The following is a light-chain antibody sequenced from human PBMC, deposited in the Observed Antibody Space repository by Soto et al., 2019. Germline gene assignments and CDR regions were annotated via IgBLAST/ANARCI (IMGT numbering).Light chain of an antibody. J-gene: IGLJ2*01. CDR2: GSS. Sequence: QSVLTQPPSASGTPGQRVTISCSGSISNIGNNAVNWYQQLPGTAPTLLIYGSSQRPAGVPDRFSGSKSGTSASLAISGLQSEDEADYYCAAWDDSLVGVVFGGGTQLTVL. CDR1: ISNIGNNA. CDR3: AAWDDSLVGVV. V-gene: IGLV1-44*01.